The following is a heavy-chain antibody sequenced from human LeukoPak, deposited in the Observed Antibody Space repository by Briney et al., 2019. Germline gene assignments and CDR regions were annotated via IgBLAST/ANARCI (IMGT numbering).Heavy chain of an antibody. CDR1: GFTFTTYW. D-gene: IGHD1-20*01. CDR2: LNHYGGDK. Sequence: GGSLRLSCATSGFTFTTYWMSWVRQASGKGLEWVATLNHYGGDKYYVDSVKGRFTISRDNAKSSLYLLMNSLRAEDTAVYYCLRDLNWSLDQWGQGTLVTVSS. V-gene: IGHV3-7*01. CDR3: LRDLNWSLDQ. J-gene: IGHJ4*02.